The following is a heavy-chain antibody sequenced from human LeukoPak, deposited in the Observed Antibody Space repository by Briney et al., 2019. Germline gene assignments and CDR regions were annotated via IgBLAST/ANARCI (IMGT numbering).Heavy chain of an antibody. CDR2: IIPIFGTA. V-gene: IGHV1-69*13. CDR3: ASSPILGVVGGHSYYCYYYMDV. D-gene: IGHD3-3*01. CDR1: GGTFSSYA. J-gene: IGHJ6*03. Sequence: ASVKVSCKSSGGTFSSYAISWVRQAPGQGLEWMGGIIPIFGTANYAQKFQGRVTITADESTSTAYMELSSLRSEDTAVYYSASSPILGVVGGHSYYCYYYMDVWGKGTTVTVPS.